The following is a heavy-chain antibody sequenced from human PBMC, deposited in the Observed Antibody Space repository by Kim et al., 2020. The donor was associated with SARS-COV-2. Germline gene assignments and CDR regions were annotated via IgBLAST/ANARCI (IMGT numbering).Heavy chain of an antibody. Sequence: SETLSLTCTVSGGSISSYYWSWIRQPPGKGLEWIGYIYYSGSTNYNPSLKSRVTISVDTSKNQFSLKLSSVTAADTAVYYCAREGRAQNPYYDSSGSQDNPHFDYWGQGTLVTVSS. CDR2: IYYSGST. CDR1: GGSISSYY. J-gene: IGHJ4*02. CDR3: AREGRAQNPYYDSSGSQDNPHFDY. V-gene: IGHV4-59*13. D-gene: IGHD3-22*01.